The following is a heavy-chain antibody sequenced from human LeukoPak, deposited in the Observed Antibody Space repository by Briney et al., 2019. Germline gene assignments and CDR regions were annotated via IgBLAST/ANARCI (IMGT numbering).Heavy chain of an antibody. Sequence: PGGSLRLSCAASGFTFDDYAMHWVRQAPGKGLKWVSGISWNSGSIGYADSVKGRFTISRDNAKNSLYLQMNSLRAEDMALYYCAKDRGSSYYYYYMDVWGKGTTVTVSS. D-gene: IGHD2-15*01. CDR3: AKDRGSSYYYYYMDV. CDR2: ISWNSGSI. J-gene: IGHJ6*03. V-gene: IGHV3-9*03. CDR1: GFTFDDYA.